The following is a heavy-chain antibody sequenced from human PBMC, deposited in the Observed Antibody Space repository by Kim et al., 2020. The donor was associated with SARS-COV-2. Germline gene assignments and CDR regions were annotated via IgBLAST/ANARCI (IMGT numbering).Heavy chain of an antibody. Sequence: GGSLRLSCAASGFTFSSYAMSWVRQSPGKGLEWVSSLGSGTYYADSEKGRFTISRDNSKNTLYLQMSSLRPEDTAVYYCAKDQRSGYGLADYFDYWGQGTLVTVSS. CDR3: AKDQRSGYGLADYFDY. D-gene: IGHD5-18*01. CDR2: LGSGT. V-gene: IGHV3-23*01. CDR1: GFTFSSYA. J-gene: IGHJ4*02.